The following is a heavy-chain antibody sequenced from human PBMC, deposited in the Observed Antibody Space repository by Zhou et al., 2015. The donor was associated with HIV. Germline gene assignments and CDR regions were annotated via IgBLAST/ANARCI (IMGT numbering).Heavy chain of an antibody. D-gene: IGHD3-16*01. CDR2: IDPKSGGT. V-gene: IGHV1-2*06. J-gene: IGHJ2*01. Sequence: QLQLVQSGADVKEPGASVKVSCKASGYIFTGYYLHWVRQAPGQGLEWMGRIDPKSGGTSFAQKFQGRVTMTRDTSIDTAYMELNWLSSDDTAVYYCVKETLEGNRWGPPRERGNWYFDLWGPGTLVTVSS. CDR1: GYIFTGYY. CDR3: VKETLEGNRWGPPRERGNWYFDL.